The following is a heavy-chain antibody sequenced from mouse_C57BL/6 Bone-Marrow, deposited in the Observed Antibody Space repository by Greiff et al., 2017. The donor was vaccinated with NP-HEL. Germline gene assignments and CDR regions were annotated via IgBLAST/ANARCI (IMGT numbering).Heavy chain of an antibody. D-gene: IGHD2-5*01. Sequence: QVQLQQPGAELVKPGASVKLSCKASGYTFTSYWMQWVKQRPGPGLEWIGEIDPSDSYTNYNQKFKGTATLTADPSSSTAYMQLSSLTAEESAVYYCARERTYYSNPWFAYWGQGTLVTVSA. CDR3: ARERTYYSNPWFAY. J-gene: IGHJ3*01. V-gene: IGHV1-50*01. CDR1: GYTFTSYW. CDR2: IDPSDSYT.